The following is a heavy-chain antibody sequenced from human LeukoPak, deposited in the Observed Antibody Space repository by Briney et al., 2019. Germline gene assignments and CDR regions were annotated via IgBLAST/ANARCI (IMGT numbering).Heavy chain of an antibody. CDR1: GFTVSSNY. D-gene: IGHD2-2*01. V-gene: IGHV3-53*01. CDR3: AKLGGTSCFLDY. J-gene: IGHJ4*02. Sequence: GGSLRLSCAASGFTVSSNYMSWVRQAPGKGLEWVSVIYSGNSTYYADSVKGRFTISRDNSKNTPYLQMNSLRAEDTAVYYCAKLGGTSCFLDYWGQGTLVTVSS. CDR2: IYSGNST.